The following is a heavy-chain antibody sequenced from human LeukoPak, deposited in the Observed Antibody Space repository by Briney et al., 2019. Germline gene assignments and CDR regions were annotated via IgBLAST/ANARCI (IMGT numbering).Heavy chain of an antibody. Sequence: ASVKVSCKVSGYTLTELSMHWVRQAPGKGLEWMGGFDPEDGETIYAQKFQGRDTMTEDTSTDTAYMELSSLRSEDTAVYYCATERAADPYYYYGMDVWGQGTTVTVSS. CDR2: FDPEDGET. CDR1: GYTLTELS. D-gene: IGHD6-13*01. CDR3: ATERAADPYYYYGMDV. J-gene: IGHJ6*02. V-gene: IGHV1-24*01.